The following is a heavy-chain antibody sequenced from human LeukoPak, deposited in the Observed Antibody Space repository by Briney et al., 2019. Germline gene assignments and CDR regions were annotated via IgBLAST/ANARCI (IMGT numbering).Heavy chain of an antibody. CDR1: GASISSSSYY. Sequence: PSETLSLTCTVSGASISSSSYYWGWIRQPPGKGLEWIGTMYYRGSTYYNPSLKSRVTMSVDTSKNQFSLKMTPVTAADTAVFYCARHQSRGQPATIAYWGQGTLVTVSS. CDR2: MYYRGST. J-gene: IGHJ4*02. CDR3: ARHQSRGQPATIAY. V-gene: IGHV4-39*01. D-gene: IGHD6-25*01.